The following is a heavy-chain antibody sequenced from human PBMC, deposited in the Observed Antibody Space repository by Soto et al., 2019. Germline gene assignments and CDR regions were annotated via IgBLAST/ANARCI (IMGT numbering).Heavy chain of an antibody. CDR1: GYTFTGYY. V-gene: IGHV1-2*04. Sequence: ASVKVSCKASGYTFTGYYMHWVRQAPGQGLEWMGWINPNSGGTNYAQKFQGWVTMTRDTSISTAYMELSRLRSDDTAVYYCARGPRNYDSSGYYYPTDYWGQGTLVTVSS. D-gene: IGHD3-22*01. CDR3: ARGPRNYDSSGYYYPTDY. CDR2: INPNSGGT. J-gene: IGHJ4*02.